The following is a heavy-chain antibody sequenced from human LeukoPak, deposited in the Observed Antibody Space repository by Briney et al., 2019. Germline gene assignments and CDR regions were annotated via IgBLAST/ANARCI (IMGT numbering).Heavy chain of an antibody. CDR2: INPNSGGT. CDR1: GYTFTGYY. D-gene: IGHD3-22*01. J-gene: IGHJ3*02. Sequence: KPGASVKVSCKASGYTFTGYYMHWVRQAPGQGLEWMGRINPNSGGTNYAQKFQGRVTMTRDTSISTAYMELSRLRSDDTAVYYCARDGQYYYDSGGDDAFDIWGQGTMVTVSS. CDR3: ARDGQYYYDSGGDDAFDI. V-gene: IGHV1-2*06.